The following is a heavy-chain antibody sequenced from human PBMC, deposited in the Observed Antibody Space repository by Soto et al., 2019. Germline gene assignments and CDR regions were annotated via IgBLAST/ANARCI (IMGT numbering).Heavy chain of an antibody. V-gene: IGHV4-59*01. D-gene: IGHD3-22*01. CDR2: IYYSGSI. J-gene: IGHJ4*02. Sequence: SVTLSLTCTVSDGSISSYYWSWIRQPPGKGLEWIGYIYYSGSINYNPSLKRRVTISVDTSKKQFSLKQSSMTAADTAVYYCARVSYDYYYDRSGSYLQTWGLEDLLTISS. CDR1: DGSISSYY. CDR3: ARVSYDYYYDRSGSYLQT.